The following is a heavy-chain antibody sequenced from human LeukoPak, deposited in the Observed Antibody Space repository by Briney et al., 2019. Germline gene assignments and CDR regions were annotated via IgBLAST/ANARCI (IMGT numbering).Heavy chain of an antibody. J-gene: IGHJ6*03. V-gene: IGHV3-7*01. CDR2: IKQDGSEK. CDR3: ARGSDYPLHYYYYYMDV. D-gene: IGHD4-17*01. Sequence: GGSLRLSCAASGFTFSSYWMSWVRQAPGKGLEWVANIKQDGSEKYYVDSVKGRFTISRDNAKNSLYLQMNSLRAEDTAVYYCARGSDYPLHYYYYYMDVWGKGTTVTVSS. CDR1: GFTFSSYW.